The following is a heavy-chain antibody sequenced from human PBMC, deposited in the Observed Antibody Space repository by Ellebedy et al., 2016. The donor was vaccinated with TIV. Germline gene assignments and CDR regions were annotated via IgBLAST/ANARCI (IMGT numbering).Heavy chain of an antibody. V-gene: IGHV1-8*02. CDR3: ASLTGYYDSSGYLHY. Sequence: AASVKVSCKASGYTFTSYYMHWVRQAPGQGLEWMGWMNPNSGNTGYAQKFQGRVTMTRNTSISTAYMELSSLRSEDTAVYYCASLTGYYDSSGYLHYWGQGTLVTVSS. CDR2: MNPNSGNT. J-gene: IGHJ4*02. CDR1: GYTFTSYY. D-gene: IGHD3-22*01.